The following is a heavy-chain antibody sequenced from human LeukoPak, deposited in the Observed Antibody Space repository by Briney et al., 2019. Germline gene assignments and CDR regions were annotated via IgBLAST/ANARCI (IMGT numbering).Heavy chain of an antibody. CDR2: FDPEDGET. D-gene: IGHD3-22*01. J-gene: IGHJ4*02. Sequence: ASVKDSCKVSGYTLTELSMHWVRQAPGRGVEWMGGFDPEDGETIYAQKFQGRVTMTEDTSTDTAYMELSSLRSEDTAVYYCATERLPVMPNYYDSSGYYQDYWGQGTLVTVSS. CDR1: GYTLTELS. CDR3: ATERLPVMPNYYDSSGYYQDY. V-gene: IGHV1-24*01.